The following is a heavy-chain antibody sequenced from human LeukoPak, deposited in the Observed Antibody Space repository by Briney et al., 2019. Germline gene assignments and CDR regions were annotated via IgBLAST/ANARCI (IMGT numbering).Heavy chain of an antibody. D-gene: IGHD5-24*01. CDR3: ARDSGGEMATIYDY. CDR2: INPNSGGT. V-gene: IGHV1-2*02. J-gene: IGHJ4*02. CDR1: GYTFTGCY. Sequence: GASVKVSCKASGYTFTGCYMHWVRQAPGQGLEWMGWINPNSGGTNYAQKFQGRVTMTRDTSISTAYMELSRLRSDDTAVYYCARDSGGEMATIYDYWGQGTLVTVSS.